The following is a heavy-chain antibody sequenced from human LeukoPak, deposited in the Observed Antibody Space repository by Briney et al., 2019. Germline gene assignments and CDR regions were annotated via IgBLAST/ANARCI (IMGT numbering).Heavy chain of an antibody. V-gene: IGHV3-23*01. D-gene: IGHD1-14*01. CDR3: AKPARTDAFDI. Sequence: GGSLRLSCAASGFTFNNYAMNWVRQAPGKGLEWVSGSGSGGNTYYADSVKGRFTISRDNSKNTLYLQMNSLRAEDTAVYYCAKPARTDAFDIWGQGTMITVSS. J-gene: IGHJ3*02. CDR1: GFTFNNYA. CDR2: SGSGGNT.